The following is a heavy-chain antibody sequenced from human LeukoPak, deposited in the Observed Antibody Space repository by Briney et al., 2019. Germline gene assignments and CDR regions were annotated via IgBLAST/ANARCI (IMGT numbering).Heavy chain of an antibody. V-gene: IGHV3-23*01. Sequence: GGSLRLSCAASGFTFSSYAMSWVRQAPGKGLEWVSAISGSGGSTYYADSVKGRFTISRDNSKNTLYLQMNSLRAEDTAVYYCAKGQYYYDSSGYCDHWGQGTLVTVSS. CDR3: AKGQYYYDSSGYCDH. D-gene: IGHD3-22*01. J-gene: IGHJ4*02. CDR1: GFTFSSYA. CDR2: ISGSGGST.